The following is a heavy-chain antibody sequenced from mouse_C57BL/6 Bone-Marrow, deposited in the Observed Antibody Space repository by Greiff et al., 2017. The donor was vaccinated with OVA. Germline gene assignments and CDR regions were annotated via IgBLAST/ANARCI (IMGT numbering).Heavy chain of an antibody. V-gene: IGHV1-18*01. D-gene: IGHD1-1*01. CDR2: INPNNGGT. CDR1: GYTFTDYN. Sequence: EVQLQQSGPELVKPGASVKIPCKASGYTFTDYNMDWVKQSHGKSLEWIGDINPNNGGTIYNQKFKGKATLTVDKSSSTAYMELRSLTSEDTAVYYCARRITTVVGLYYFDYWGQGTTLTVSS. J-gene: IGHJ2*01. CDR3: ARRITTVVGLYYFDY.